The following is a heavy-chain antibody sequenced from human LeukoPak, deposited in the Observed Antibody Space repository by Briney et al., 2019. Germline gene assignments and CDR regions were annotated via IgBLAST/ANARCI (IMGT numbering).Heavy chain of an antibody. CDR3: AKILRWLDYFDY. V-gene: IGHV3-23*01. Sequence: GGSLRLSCAASGFTFSSYAMSWVRQAPGKGLEWVSTISGSSSATYYADSVKGRFTVSRDNSKNTLYLQMNSLRAEDTAVYYCAKILRWLDYFDYWGQGTLVTVSS. J-gene: IGHJ4*02. D-gene: IGHD6-19*01. CDR2: ISGSSSAT. CDR1: GFTFSSYA.